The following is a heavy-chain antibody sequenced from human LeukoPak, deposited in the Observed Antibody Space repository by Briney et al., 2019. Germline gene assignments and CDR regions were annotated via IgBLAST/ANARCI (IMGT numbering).Heavy chain of an antibody. CDR1: GFTFDDYG. CDR2: INWNGGGT. V-gene: IGHV3-20*04. J-gene: IGHJ6*03. CDR3: AKGVGYSSGWYMDYYYMDV. Sequence: GGSLRLSCAASGFTFDDYGMTWVRQAPGKGLEWVSAINWNGGGTGYADSVKDRFTISVDNDKNSLYLQMKSLRTEDTALYYCAKGVGYSSGWYMDYYYMDVWGKGTTVTVSS. D-gene: IGHD6-19*01.